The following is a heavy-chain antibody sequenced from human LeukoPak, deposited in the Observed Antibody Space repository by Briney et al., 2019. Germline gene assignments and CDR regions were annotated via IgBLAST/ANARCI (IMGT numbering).Heavy chain of an antibody. D-gene: IGHD1-26*01. J-gene: IGHJ6*03. CDR2: INPNSGGT. CDR3: ARGPRGATERSYYMDV. CDR1: GYTFTGYY. V-gene: IGHV1-2*06. Sequence: PGASVKVSCKASGYTFTGYYMHWVRQAPGQGLEWMGRINPNSGGTNYAQKFQGRVTMTRDTSISTAYMELSRLRSEDTAVYYCARGPRGATERSYYMDVWGKGTTVTVSS.